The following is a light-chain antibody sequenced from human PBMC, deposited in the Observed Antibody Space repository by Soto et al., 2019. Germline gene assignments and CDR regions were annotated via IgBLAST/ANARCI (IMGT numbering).Light chain of an antibody. CDR3: SSYTSSSTYV. CDR2: EVS. CDR1: SSDGGGYNY. J-gene: IGLJ1*01. Sequence: QSVLTQPASVSGSPGQSITISCTGTSSDGGGYNYVSWYQQHPGKAPKLMIYEVSNRPSGVSNRFSGSKSGNTASLTISGLQAEDEADYYCSSYTSSSTYVLGTGTKVTVX. V-gene: IGLV2-14*01.